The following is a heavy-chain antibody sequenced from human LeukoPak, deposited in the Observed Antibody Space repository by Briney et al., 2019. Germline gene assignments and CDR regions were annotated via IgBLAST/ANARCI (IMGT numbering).Heavy chain of an antibody. CDR3: TTAPIGDDH. CDR2: ISSKSDGGTS. V-gene: IGHV3-15*01. CDR1: GFTFPNAW. Sequence: GGSLRLSCAASGFTFPNAWMNWVRQAPGTGLEWVGRISSKSDGGTSEYAAPVKGRITISRDDSENTLYLQMNSLKTEDTAVYYCTTAPIGDDHWGQGTLVTV. J-gene: IGHJ5*02.